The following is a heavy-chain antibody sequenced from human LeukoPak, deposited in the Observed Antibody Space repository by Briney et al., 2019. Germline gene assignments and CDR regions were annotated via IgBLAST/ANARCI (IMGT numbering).Heavy chain of an antibody. D-gene: IGHD5-24*01. Sequence: PSETLSLTCTVSGGSISSSSYYWGWIRQPPGRGLEWIGSIYYSGSTYYNPSLKSRVTISVDTSKNQFSLKLSSVTAADTAVYYCARHGDGYNNIDAFDIWGQGTMVTVSS. CDR3: ARHGDGYNNIDAFDI. J-gene: IGHJ3*02. CDR1: GGSISSSSYY. CDR2: IYYSGST. V-gene: IGHV4-39*01.